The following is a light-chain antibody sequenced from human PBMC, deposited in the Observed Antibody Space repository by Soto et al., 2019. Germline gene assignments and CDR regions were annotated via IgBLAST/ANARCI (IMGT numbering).Light chain of an antibody. V-gene: IGLV2-14*01. J-gene: IGLJ1*01. CDR3: SSYTSSSTPYV. Sequence: QSALTQPASVSGSPGQSITISCTGTSSDVGGYNYVSWYKQHPGKVPKLMIYEVSNRPSGVSNRFSGSKSGNTASLTISGLQAEDEADYYFSSYTSSSTPYVFGTGTKLTVL. CDR1: SSDVGGYNY. CDR2: EVS.